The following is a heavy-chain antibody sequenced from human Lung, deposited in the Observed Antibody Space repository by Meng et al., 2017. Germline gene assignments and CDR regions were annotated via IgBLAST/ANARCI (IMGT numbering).Heavy chain of an antibody. CDR1: GFIFRSFW. Sequence: ELVEAGGGLVQPGGSMRLSCAAAGFIFRSFWLNWVRQAPGKGLVWVSRIRGDGGSIVYADSVKGRFTISRDNAKNTLFLQMNSLRAEDTAVYYCARESGYFEYWGQGILVTVSS. CDR3: ARESGYFEY. J-gene: IGHJ4*02. CDR2: IRGDGGSI. V-gene: IGHV3-74*03.